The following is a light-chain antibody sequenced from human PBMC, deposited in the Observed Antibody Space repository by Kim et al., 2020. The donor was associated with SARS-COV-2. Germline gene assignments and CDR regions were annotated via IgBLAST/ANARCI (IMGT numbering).Light chain of an antibody. J-gene: IGLJ3*02. CDR3: SSYTSSSTLWV. CDR1: SSDVGDYNY. V-gene: IGLV2-14*03. CDR2: DVS. Sequence: QSITISCTGTSSDVGDYNYVSWYQQHPGKAPKLMIYDVSNRPSGVSNRFSGSKSGNTASLTISGLQAEDEADYYCSSYTSSSTLWVFGGGTKLTVL.